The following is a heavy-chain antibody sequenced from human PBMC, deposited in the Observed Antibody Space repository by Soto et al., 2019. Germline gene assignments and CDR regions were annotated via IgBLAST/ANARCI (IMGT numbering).Heavy chain of an antibody. J-gene: IGHJ4*02. CDR3: ARVDYYDSSGYYGY. CDR2: ISGYNGNT. V-gene: IGHV1-18*04. D-gene: IGHD3-22*01. CDR1: GYTFTIYG. Sequence: QVQLVQSGAEVKKPGASVKVSCKASGYTFTIYGISWVRQAPGQGLERMGWISGYNGNTDYAQNLQDRVTLTTDASTSSVYMELRSFRSDDTAVCYCARVDYYDSSGYYGYWGQGTLITVSS.